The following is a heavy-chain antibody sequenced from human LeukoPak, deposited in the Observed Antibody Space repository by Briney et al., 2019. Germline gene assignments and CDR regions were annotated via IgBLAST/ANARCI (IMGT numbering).Heavy chain of an antibody. J-gene: IGHJ4*02. Sequence: GGSLRLSCAASGFTFSSYAMSWVRQAPGKGLEWVAVISYDGSNKYYADSVKGRFTISRDNSKNTLYLQMNSLRAEDTAVYYCARDDIAARLPGDYWGQGTLVTVSS. V-gene: IGHV3-30*04. D-gene: IGHD6-6*01. CDR2: ISYDGSNK. CDR3: ARDDIAARLPGDY. CDR1: GFTFSSYA.